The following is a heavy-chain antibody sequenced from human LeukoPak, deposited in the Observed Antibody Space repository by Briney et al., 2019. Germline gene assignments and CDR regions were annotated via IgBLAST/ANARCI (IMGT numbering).Heavy chain of an antibody. J-gene: IGHJ6*03. CDR3: ASVKYGDYGSGRKYYYYYYMDV. CDR2: IIPIFGTA. V-gene: IGHV1-69*06. CDR1: GYTFTGYY. Sequence: ASVKVSCKASGYTFTGYYMHWVRQAPGQGLEWMGGIIPIFGTANYAQKFQGRVTITADKSTSTAYMELSSLRSEDTAVYYCASVKYGDYGSGRKYYYYYYMDVWGKGTTVTVSS. D-gene: IGHD4-17*01.